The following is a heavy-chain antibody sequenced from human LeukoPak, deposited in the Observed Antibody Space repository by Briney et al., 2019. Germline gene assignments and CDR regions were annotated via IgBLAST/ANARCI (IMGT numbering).Heavy chain of an antibody. V-gene: IGHV3-48*04. CDR3: AREDSSGGGYYFDY. Sequence: GGSLRLSCAASGFTFSTYSMNWVRQAPGKGLEWVSYISSSGSTIYYADSVKGRFTISRDNAKNSLYLQMNSLRAEDTAVYYCAREDSSGGGYYFDYWGQGTLVTVSS. CDR1: GFTFSTYS. CDR2: ISSSGSTI. J-gene: IGHJ4*02. D-gene: IGHD3-22*01.